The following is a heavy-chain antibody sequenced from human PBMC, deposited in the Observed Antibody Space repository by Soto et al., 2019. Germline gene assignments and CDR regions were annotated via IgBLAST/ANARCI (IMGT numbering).Heavy chain of an antibody. CDR3: TKEGGSYLNWFDP. V-gene: IGHV3-73*01. CDR1: GFTFSGSA. J-gene: IGHJ5*02. CDR2: IRSKANSYAT. D-gene: IGHD1-26*01. Sequence: GGSLRLSCAASGFTFSGSAMQWVRQASGKGLEWVGRIRSKANSYATAYAASVKGRFTISRDDSKNTAYLQMNSLKTEDTAVYYCTKEGGSYLNWFDPWGQGTLVTVSS.